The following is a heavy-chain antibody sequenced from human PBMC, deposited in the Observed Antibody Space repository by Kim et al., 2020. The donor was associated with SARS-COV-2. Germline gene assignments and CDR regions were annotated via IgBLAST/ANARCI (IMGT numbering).Heavy chain of an antibody. J-gene: IGHJ6*02. CDR1: GYTFTSYG. Sequence: ASVKVSCKASGYTFTSYGISWVRQAPGQGLEWMGWISAYNGNTNYAQKLQGRVTMTTDTSTSTAYMELRSLRSDDTAVYYCAGYGSGSYYKGKGPYSHYGMDVWGQETTVTVSS. V-gene: IGHV1-18*01. CDR3: AGYGSGSYYKGKGPYSHYGMDV. CDR2: ISAYNGNT. D-gene: IGHD3-10*01.